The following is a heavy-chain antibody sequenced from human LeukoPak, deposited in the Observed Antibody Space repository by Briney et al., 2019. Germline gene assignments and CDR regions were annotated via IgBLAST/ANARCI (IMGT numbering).Heavy chain of an antibody. Sequence: KASETLSLTCAVYGGSFSGYYWSWIRQPPGKGPEWIGEINHSGSTNYNPSLKSRVTISVDTSKNQFSLKLSSVTAADTAVYYCARGKGYNWNYATCYYYYYMDVWGKGTTVTVSS. D-gene: IGHD1-7*01. J-gene: IGHJ6*03. CDR2: INHSGST. CDR3: ARGKGYNWNYATCYYYYYMDV. CDR1: GGSFSGYY. V-gene: IGHV4-34*01.